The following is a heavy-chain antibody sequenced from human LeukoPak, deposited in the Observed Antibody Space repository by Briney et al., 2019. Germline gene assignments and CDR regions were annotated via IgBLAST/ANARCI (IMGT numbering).Heavy chain of an antibody. CDR2: ISSSSSTI. J-gene: IGHJ4*02. CDR1: GFTVSSNY. V-gene: IGHV3-48*04. D-gene: IGHD3-16*02. Sequence: GGSLRLSCAASGFTVSSNYMSWVRQAPGKGLEWVSYISSSSSTIYYADSVKGRFTISRDNAKNSLYLQMNSLRAEDTAVYYCASGLRFGGVIAGIDYWGQGTLVTVSS. CDR3: ASGLRFGGVIAGIDY.